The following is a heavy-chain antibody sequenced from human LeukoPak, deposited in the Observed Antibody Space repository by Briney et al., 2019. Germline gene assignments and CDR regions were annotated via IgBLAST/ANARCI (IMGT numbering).Heavy chain of an antibody. Sequence: SETLSLTCSVSGGSISSYYWSWIRQPPGKGLEWIGYIYYRGSTNYNPSLKSRVTISVDTSKKQFSLKLSSVTAADTAVYYCARADCPSSTCYLRRSWFDPWGQGTLVTVSS. J-gene: IGHJ5*02. CDR2: IYYRGST. V-gene: IGHV4-59*08. CDR3: ARADCPSSTCYLRRSWFDP. CDR1: GGSISSYY. D-gene: IGHD2-2*01.